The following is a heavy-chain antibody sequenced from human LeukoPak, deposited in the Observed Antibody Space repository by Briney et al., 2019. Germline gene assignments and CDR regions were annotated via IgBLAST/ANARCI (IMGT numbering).Heavy chain of an antibody. V-gene: IGHV3-74*01. D-gene: IGHD6-13*01. J-gene: IGHJ4*02. Sequence: QPGGSLRLSCAASGFTFSSYWMHWVRQAPGKGLVWVSRIYSDGSGTTYAESVKGRFTISRDNAKNTLFLQMNSLTAEDTAVYYCARDSPSSSWALYFDYWGQGTLVTVSS. CDR2: IYSDGSGT. CDR1: GFTFSSYW. CDR3: ARDSPSSSWALYFDY.